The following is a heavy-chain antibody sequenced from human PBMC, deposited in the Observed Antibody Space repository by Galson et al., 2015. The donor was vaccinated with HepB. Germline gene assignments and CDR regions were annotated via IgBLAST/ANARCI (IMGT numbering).Heavy chain of an antibody. V-gene: IGHV3-74*01. CDR3: VPLGADAFDI. J-gene: IGHJ3*02. Sequence: SLRLSCAASGFIFRDHWMHWVRQAPGKGLEWVSRINSDGTTTTYAGSVKGRFTISRDNAKNTLYLQMTSLRAEDTAVYYCVPLGADAFDIWGQGTMVTVSS. CDR2: INSDGTTT. CDR1: GFIFRDHW. D-gene: IGHD3-16*01.